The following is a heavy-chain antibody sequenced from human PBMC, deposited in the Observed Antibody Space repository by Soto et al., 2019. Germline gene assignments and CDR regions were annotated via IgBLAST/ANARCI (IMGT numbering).Heavy chain of an antibody. D-gene: IGHD6-13*01. J-gene: IGHJ4*02. Sequence: VQLVQSGAEVKKPGASVKLSCRTSGYTFTHYYIHWVRQAPGQGLEWLAIINPASGSTNYAQDFRGRVTLTMDTSTTTVYMELSGLRAEDTAIFYCARDLAAGDYRGQGTLVTVSS. CDR2: INPASGST. CDR1: GYTFTHYY. V-gene: IGHV1-46*01. CDR3: ARDLAAGDY.